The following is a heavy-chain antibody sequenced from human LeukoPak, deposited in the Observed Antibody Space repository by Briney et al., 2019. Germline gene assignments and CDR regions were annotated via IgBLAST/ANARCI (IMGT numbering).Heavy chain of an antibody. Sequence: GGSLRLSCAASGFTFSNAWMSWVRQAPGKGLEWVGRIKSKTDGGTTDYAAPVKGRFTISRDDSKNTLYLQMNGLKTEDTAVYYCTTATGSYGPFLFDYWAREPWSPSPQ. D-gene: IGHD1-26*01. CDR2: IKSKTDGGTT. V-gene: IGHV3-15*01. J-gene: IGHJ4*02. CDR3: TTATGSYGPFLFDY. CDR1: GFTFSNAW.